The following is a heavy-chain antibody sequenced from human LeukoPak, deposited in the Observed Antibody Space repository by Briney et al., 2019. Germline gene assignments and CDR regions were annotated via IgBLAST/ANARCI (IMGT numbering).Heavy chain of an antibody. D-gene: IGHD1-26*01. Sequence: KASETLSLTCTVSGGSISSSSYYWSWIRQPPGKGLEWIGYIYYSGSTNYNPSLKSRVTISVDTSKNQFSLKLSSVTAADTAVYYCARGGSYYEYWGQGTLVTVSS. CDR2: IYYSGST. J-gene: IGHJ4*02. CDR3: ARGGSYYEY. V-gene: IGHV4-61*01. CDR1: GGSISSSSYY.